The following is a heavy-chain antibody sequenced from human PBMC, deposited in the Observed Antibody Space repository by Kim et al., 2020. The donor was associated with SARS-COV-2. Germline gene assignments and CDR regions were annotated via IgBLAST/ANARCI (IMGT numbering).Heavy chain of an antibody. D-gene: IGHD3-22*01. J-gene: IGHJ4*02. CDR2: T. CDR3: ARDWDSSGFDY. Sequence: TNYAQKLQGRVTMTTDTATSTAYMELRSLRADDTAVYYCARDWDSSGFDYWGQGTLVTVSS. V-gene: IGHV1-18*01.